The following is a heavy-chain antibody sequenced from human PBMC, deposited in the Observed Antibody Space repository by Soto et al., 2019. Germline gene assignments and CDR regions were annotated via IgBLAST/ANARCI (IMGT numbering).Heavy chain of an antibody. CDR3: ARAAHAYYDFWSGYYNWFDP. CDR1: GGSISSSRSY. J-gene: IGHJ5*02. CDR2: IYYLGNT. Sequence: SETLSLTCTVSGGSISSSRSYWGWIRQPPGQGLEWVGSIYYLGNTYYNPSLGSRVTISVDTSKNQFSLKLTSVTAADTAVYYCARAAHAYYDFWSGYYNWFDPWGQGTLVTVSS. D-gene: IGHD3-3*01. V-gene: IGHV4-39*07.